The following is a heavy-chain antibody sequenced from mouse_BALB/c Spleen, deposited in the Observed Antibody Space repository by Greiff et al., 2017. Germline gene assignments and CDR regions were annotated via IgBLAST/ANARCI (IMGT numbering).Heavy chain of an antibody. V-gene: IGHV5-17*02. Sequence: EVHLVESGGGLVQPGGSRKLSCAASGFTFSSFGMHWVRQAPEKGLEWVAYISSGSSTIYYADTVKGRFTISRDNPKNTLFLQMTSLRSEDTAMYYCASNYRYAMDYWGQGTSVTVSS. D-gene: IGHD2-1*01. CDR3: ASNYRYAMDY. J-gene: IGHJ4*01. CDR1: GFTFSSFG. CDR2: ISSGSSTI.